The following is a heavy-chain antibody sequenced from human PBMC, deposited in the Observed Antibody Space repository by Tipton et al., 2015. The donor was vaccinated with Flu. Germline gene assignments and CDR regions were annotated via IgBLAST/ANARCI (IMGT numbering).Heavy chain of an antibody. CDR2: IWYDGSKK. CDR3: ARDRDFGDDASQYAMGV. J-gene: IGHJ6*02. V-gene: IGHV3-33*01. CDR1: GFGFRSYG. D-gene: IGHD4-17*01. Sequence: SLRLSCAASGFGFRSYGMHWVRQAPGKGLEWVAKIWYDGSKKYYADSVKGRFTVSRDNSKNTLYLQVNSLRAEDTAVYHCARDRDFGDDASQYAMGVWGQGTTVTVSS.